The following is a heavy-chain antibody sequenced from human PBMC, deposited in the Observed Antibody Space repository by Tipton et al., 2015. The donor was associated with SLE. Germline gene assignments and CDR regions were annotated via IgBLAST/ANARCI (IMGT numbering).Heavy chain of an antibody. V-gene: IGHV3-15*01. J-gene: IGHJ4*02. Sequence: SLRLSCTVSGFTFTNAWMSWVRQAPGKGLEWVGRIKSKADGGTTDYVAPVKGSFTMSRDDSKNTLYLQMNSLKTEDTAVYYCIPRGYSGYWGQGTLVTVSS. CDR3: IPRGYSGY. CDR2: IKSKADGGTT. D-gene: IGHD5-12*01. CDR1: GFTFTNAW.